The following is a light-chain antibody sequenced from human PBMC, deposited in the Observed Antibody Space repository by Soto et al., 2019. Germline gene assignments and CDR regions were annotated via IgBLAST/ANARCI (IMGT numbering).Light chain of an antibody. Sequence: EIVLTQSPGTLSLSPGERATLSCRASQSVSSNYLAWYQQKPGQAPSLLIYGASSRATGIPDRFSGSGSGTDFTHTISRLESEDFAMYYCQQYGTSAPITFGQGTRLEIE. V-gene: IGKV3-20*01. CDR1: QSVSSNY. CDR3: QQYGTSAPIT. J-gene: IGKJ5*01. CDR2: GAS.